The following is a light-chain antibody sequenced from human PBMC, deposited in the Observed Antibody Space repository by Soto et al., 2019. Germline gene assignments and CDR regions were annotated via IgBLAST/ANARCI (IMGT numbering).Light chain of an antibody. CDR2: EVT. J-gene: IGLJ2*01. V-gene: IGLV2-8*01. Sequence: QSALTQPPSASGSPGQSVTISCTGHSSDVGGYNYVSWYQQHPGKAPKLMIYEVTKRPSGVPDRFSGSMSGNTASLTVSGLQADDEADYYCSSFAGSNDYVVFGGGTKVTVL. CDR1: SSDVGGYNY. CDR3: SSFAGSNDYVV.